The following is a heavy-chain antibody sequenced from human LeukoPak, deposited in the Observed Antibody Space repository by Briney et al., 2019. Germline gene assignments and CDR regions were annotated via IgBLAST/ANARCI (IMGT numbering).Heavy chain of an antibody. CDR3: ARDTRPPYYDFWSGYYTGGGYNWFYP. V-gene: IGHV1-46*01. J-gene: IGHJ5*02. CDR1: VYTFTSYY. Sequence: GASVKVSCQASVYTFTSYYMHWVRQAPGQGLEWMGIINPSGGRTSYAQKFQGRVTMTRDTSTSTVYMELSSLRSEDTAVYYCARDTRPPYYDFWSGYYTGGGYNWFYPWGQRTLVTVSS. D-gene: IGHD3-3*01. CDR2: INPSGGRT.